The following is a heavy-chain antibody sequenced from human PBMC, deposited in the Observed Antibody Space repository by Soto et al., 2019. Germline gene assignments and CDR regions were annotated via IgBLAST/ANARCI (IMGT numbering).Heavy chain of an antibody. V-gene: IGHV4-4*02. J-gene: IGHJ4*02. D-gene: IGHD3-9*01. Sequence: ETLSLTGAVSVGSIISSNWWNWVRQPPGKGLEWIGEIYHSGSTYYKPSLKSRVAMSVDTSKNQFSLKLTSATAADTAVYYCARRDWSGSTSHFYFDYWGQGVLVTVSS. CDR2: IYHSGST. CDR1: VGSIISSNW. CDR3: ARRDWSGSTSHFYFDY.